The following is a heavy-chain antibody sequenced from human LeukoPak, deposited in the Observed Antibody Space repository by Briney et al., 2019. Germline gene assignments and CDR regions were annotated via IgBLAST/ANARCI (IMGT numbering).Heavy chain of an antibody. Sequence: GGSLRLSCAASGFTFSSYWMHWVRQAPGKGLVWVSRINSDGSSTSYADSVKGRFTISRDNAKNTLHLQMNSLRAEDTAVYYCARGQIDGIGYYYDSSGQTDYWGQGTLVTVSS. J-gene: IGHJ4*02. V-gene: IGHV3-74*01. CDR1: GFTFSSYW. D-gene: IGHD3-22*01. CDR3: ARGQIDGIGYYYDSSGQTDY. CDR2: INSDGSST.